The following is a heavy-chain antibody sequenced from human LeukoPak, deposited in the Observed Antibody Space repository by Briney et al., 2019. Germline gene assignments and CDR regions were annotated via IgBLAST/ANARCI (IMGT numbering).Heavy chain of an antibody. CDR3: AKDREYGDYEDY. CDR2: ISGSGGST. CDR1: GFTFSSYA. V-gene: IGHV3-23*01. Sequence: GGSLRLSCAASGFTFSSYAMSWVRQAPGKGLEWVSAISGSGGSTYYADSVKGRFTISRDNSKNTPYLQMNSLRAEDTAVYYCAKDREYGDYEDYWGQGTLVTVSS. D-gene: IGHD4-17*01. J-gene: IGHJ4*02.